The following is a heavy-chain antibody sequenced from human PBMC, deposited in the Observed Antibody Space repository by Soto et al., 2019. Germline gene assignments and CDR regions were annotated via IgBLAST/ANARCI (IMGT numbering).Heavy chain of an antibody. CDR1: GGSISSSSYY. Sequence: QLQLQESGPGLVKPSETLSLTCTVSGGSISSSSYYWGWIRQPPGKGLEWIGSIYYSGSTYYNPSLKGRVTISLDTSKNQFSLKLSSVTAADTAVYYCARHVHYYDSSGEFDYWGQGTLVTVSS. D-gene: IGHD3-22*01. J-gene: IGHJ4*02. CDR3: ARHVHYYDSSGEFDY. CDR2: IYYSGST. V-gene: IGHV4-39*01.